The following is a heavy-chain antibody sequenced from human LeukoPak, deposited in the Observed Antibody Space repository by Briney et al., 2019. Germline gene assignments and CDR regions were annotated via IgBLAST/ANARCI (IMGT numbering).Heavy chain of an antibody. CDR2: ITTSGRTI. Sequence: AGGSLRLSCAASGFTFSSYEMNWGRQAPGKGLEWVSYITTSGRTIYYADSVKGRFTISRDNAKNSLYLQMNSLRAEDTAVYYCARGEDYGTNSFDYWGQGTLVTVSS. V-gene: IGHV3-48*03. CDR3: ARGEDYGTNSFDY. CDR1: GFTFSSYE. J-gene: IGHJ4*02. D-gene: IGHD4-17*01.